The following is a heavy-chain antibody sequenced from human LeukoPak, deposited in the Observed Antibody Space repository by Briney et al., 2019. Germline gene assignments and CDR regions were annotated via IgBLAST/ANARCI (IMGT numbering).Heavy chain of an antibody. CDR1: GFTFSSYS. Sequence: PGGSLRLSCAASGFTFSSYSMNWVRQAPGKGLEWLSYIGTTGGAIFYADSVKGRFTVSRDNSKNSLYLQMNSLRAEDTAVYYCARVVGATSPLFDYWGQGTLVTVSS. CDR3: ARVVGATSPLFDY. D-gene: IGHD1-26*01. CDR2: IGTTGGAI. J-gene: IGHJ4*02. V-gene: IGHV3-48*04.